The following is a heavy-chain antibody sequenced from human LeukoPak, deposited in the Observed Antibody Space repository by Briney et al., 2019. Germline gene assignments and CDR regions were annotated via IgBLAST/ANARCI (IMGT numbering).Heavy chain of an antibody. CDR2: IRYDGSNK. Sequence: GGSLRLSCAASGFTFSSYGMHWVRQAPGKGLEWVAFIRYDGSNKYYADSVKGRSTISRDNSKNTLYLQMNSLRAEDTAVYYCAKEATYYYDSSGYRIPFQHWGQGTLVTVSS. J-gene: IGHJ1*01. D-gene: IGHD3-22*01. CDR1: GFTFSSYG. CDR3: AKEATYYYDSSGYRIPFQH. V-gene: IGHV3-30*02.